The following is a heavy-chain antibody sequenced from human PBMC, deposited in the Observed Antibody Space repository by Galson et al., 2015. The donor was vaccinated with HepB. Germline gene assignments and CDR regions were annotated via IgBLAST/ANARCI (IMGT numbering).Heavy chain of an antibody. CDR1: GFTFSSYG. J-gene: IGHJ3*02. CDR3: ARETRALNAFDI. CDR2: ISYDGSNK. V-gene: IGHV3-30*03. Sequence: SLRLSCAASGFTFSSYGMYWVRQAPGKGLEWVAVISYDGSNKYYADSVKGRFTISRDNSKNTLYLQMNSLRAEDTAVYYCARETRALNAFDIWGQGAMVTVSS.